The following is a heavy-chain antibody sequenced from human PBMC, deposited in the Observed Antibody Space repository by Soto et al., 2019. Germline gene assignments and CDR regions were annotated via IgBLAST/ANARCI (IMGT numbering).Heavy chain of an antibody. D-gene: IGHD2-2*01. CDR2: IYYSGST. CDR3: ARRVLGYCSSTSCYYTDENWFDP. J-gene: IGHJ5*02. Sequence: SETLSLTCTVSGGSISSYYWSWIRQPPGKGLEWIGYIYYSGSTNYNPSLKSRVTISVDTSKNQFSLKLSSVTAADTAVYYCARRVLGYCSSTSCYYTDENWFDPWGQGTLVTVSS. V-gene: IGHV4-59*08. CDR1: GGSISSYY.